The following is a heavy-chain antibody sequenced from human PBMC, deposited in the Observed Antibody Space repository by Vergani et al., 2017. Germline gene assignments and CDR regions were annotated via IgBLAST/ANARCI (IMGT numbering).Heavy chain of an antibody. CDR3: ARPGGGVDYEVVGRFDY. Sequence: QVQLVQSGAEVKKPGSSVKVSCKASGGTFSSYAISWVRQAPGQGLEWMGRIIPILGIANYAQKFQGRVTITADKSTSTAYMELSSLRSEDTAVYYCARPGGGVDYEVVGRFDYWGQGTLVTVSS. D-gene: IGHD4-17*01. V-gene: IGHV1-69*04. CDR2: IIPILGIA. CDR1: GGTFSSYA. J-gene: IGHJ4*02.